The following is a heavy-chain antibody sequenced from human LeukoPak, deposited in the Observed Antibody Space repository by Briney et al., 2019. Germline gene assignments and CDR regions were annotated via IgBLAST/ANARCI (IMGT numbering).Heavy chain of an antibody. J-gene: IGHJ4*02. CDR1: GYTFTSYG. CDR3: ARVYGDYDSYVY. CDR2: ISAYNGNT. Sequence: ASETVSCKASGYTFTSYGISWVRQAPGQELEWMGWISAYNGNTNYAQKLQGRVTMTTDTSTSTAYMELRSLISDDTAVYYCARVYGDYDSYVYWGQGTLVTVSS. V-gene: IGHV1-18*01. D-gene: IGHD4-17*01.